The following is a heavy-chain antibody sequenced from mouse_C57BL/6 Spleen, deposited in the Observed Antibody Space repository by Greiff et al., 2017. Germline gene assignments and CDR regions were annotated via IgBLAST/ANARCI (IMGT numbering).Heavy chain of an antibody. CDR3: ARWAGTEDYFDY. CDR2: IYPGDGDT. D-gene: IGHD4-1*01. V-gene: IGHV1-82*01. Sequence: SGPELVKPGASVKIFCKASGYAFSSSWMNWVKQRPGKGLEWIGRIYPGDGDTNYNGKFKGKATLTADKSSSTAYMQLSSLTSEDSAVYFCARWAGTEDYFDYWGQGTTLTVSS. CDR1: GYAFSSSW. J-gene: IGHJ2*01.